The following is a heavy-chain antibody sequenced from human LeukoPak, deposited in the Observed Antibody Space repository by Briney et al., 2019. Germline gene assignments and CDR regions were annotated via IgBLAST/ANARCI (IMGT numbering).Heavy chain of an antibody. J-gene: IGHJ4*02. Sequence: GGSLRLSCAAFGFTFSSYTMNWVRQAPGKGVEWVSSISSSGSYIYYADSLKGGLTISRDNAKNSLYFQMNSLRAEDTAVYFCARPGYSGYIIGYYFDYWGQGTLVTVSS. CDR1: GFTFSSYT. D-gene: IGHD5-12*01. CDR2: ISSSGSYI. V-gene: IGHV3-21*06. CDR3: ARPGYSGYIIGYYFDY.